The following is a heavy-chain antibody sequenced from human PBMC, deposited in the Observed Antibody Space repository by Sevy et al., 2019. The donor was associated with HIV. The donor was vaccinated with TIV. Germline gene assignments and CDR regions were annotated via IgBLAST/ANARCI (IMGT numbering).Heavy chain of an antibody. D-gene: IGHD3-22*01. Sequence: SETLSLTCAVSGGSINSFFWSWIRQSPGKGLEWIGYVYDSGNSEYNPPLRSRVTISVDTSKKQFSLKLSSVTAVDTAVYYCARGGGIYYDTRGFHPQYYFDSWGQGTLVTVSS. CDR3: ARGGGIYYDTRGFHPQYYFDS. CDR2: VYDSGNS. CDR1: GGSINSFF. J-gene: IGHJ4*02. V-gene: IGHV4-59*01.